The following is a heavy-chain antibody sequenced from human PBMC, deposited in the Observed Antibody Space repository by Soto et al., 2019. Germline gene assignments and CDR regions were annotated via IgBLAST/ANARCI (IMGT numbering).Heavy chain of an antibody. CDR1: GFTFSDYY. Sequence: PGGSLRLSCAASGFTFSDYYMSWIRQAPGKGLEWVSYISSSGSTIYYADSVKGRFTISRDNAKNSLYLQMNSLRAGDTAVYYCARGGGEDDYVWGSYRYAAFDIWGQGTMVTVSS. D-gene: IGHD3-16*02. CDR2: ISSSGSTI. V-gene: IGHV3-11*01. CDR3: ARGGGEDDYVWGSYRYAAFDI. J-gene: IGHJ3*02.